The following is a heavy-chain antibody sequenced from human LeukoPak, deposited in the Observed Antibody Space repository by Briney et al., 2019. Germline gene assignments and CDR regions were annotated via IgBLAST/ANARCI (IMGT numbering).Heavy chain of an antibody. D-gene: IGHD4-11*01. CDR2: INPSGGST. Sequence: ASVKVSCKPSGYTFTSYYMHWVRQAPGQGLEWMGIINPSGGSTSYAQKFQGRVTITRDTSTSTVYMELSILRSEDTAVYYCARSLQVKDWFDPWGQGTLVTVSS. J-gene: IGHJ5*02. CDR1: GYTFTSYY. CDR3: ARSLQVKDWFDP. V-gene: IGHV1-46*01.